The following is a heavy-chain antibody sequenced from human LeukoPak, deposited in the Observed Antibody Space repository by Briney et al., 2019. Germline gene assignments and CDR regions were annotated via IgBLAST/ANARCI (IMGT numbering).Heavy chain of an antibody. CDR1: GFTFSSYA. D-gene: IGHD5-24*01. CDR3: AKDRGDGYNFEFDY. J-gene: IGHJ4*02. V-gene: IGHV3-23*01. CDR2: ISGSGGST. Sequence: GGSLRLCCAASGFTFSSYAMSWVRQATGKGLEWVSAISGSGGSTYYADSVKGRFTTSRDNSKNTLYLQMNSLRAEDTAVYYCAKDRGDGYNFEFDYWGQGTLVTVS.